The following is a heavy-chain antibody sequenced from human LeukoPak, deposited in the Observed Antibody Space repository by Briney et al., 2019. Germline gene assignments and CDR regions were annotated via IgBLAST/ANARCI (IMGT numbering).Heavy chain of an antibody. CDR3: ARWEGGSYYDFDY. D-gene: IGHD1-26*01. Sequence: PSEPLSLTCAVYGGSFSGYYWSWIRQPPGKGLEWLGEINHSGSTNCNPSLKSRVTISVDTSKNQFSLKLSSVTAADTAVYYCARWEGGSYYDFDYWGQGTLVTVSS. J-gene: IGHJ4*02. V-gene: IGHV4-34*01. CDR1: GGSFSGYY. CDR2: INHSGST.